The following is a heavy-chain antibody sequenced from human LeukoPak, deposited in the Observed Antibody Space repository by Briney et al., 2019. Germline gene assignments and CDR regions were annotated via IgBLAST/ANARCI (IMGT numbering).Heavy chain of an antibody. CDR1: GGSFGGYY. CDR2: INHSGST. V-gene: IGHV4-34*01. D-gene: IGHD6-13*01. J-gene: IGHJ6*03. Sequence: PSETLSLTCAVYGGSFGGYYWSWIRQPPGKGLEWIGEINHSGSTNYNPSLKSRVTISVDTSKNQFSLKLSSVTAADTAVYYCARGQGAAAANYYYYYMDVWGKRTTVTVSS. CDR3: ARGQGAAAANYYYYYMDV.